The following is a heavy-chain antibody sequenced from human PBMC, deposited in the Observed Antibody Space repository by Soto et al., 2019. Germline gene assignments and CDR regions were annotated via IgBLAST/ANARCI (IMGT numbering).Heavy chain of an antibody. J-gene: IGHJ5*02. V-gene: IGHV3-7*04. CDR2: ISPDGSEE. D-gene: IGHD2-8*02. Sequence: GGSLRLSCVVSDFIFSSAWMNWVRQAPGKGLEGVANISPDGSEEYYVDSVKGRFTISRDNAKNSVYLQMNSLRGEDTALYYCTRDLNHDTGPWGQGTQVTVS. CDR3: TRDLNHDTGP. CDR1: DFIFSSAW.